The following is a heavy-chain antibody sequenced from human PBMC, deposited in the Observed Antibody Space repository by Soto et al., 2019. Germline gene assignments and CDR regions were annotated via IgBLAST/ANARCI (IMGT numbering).Heavy chain of an antibody. J-gene: IGHJ6*02. D-gene: IGHD3-10*01. Sequence: GGSLRLSCAASGFTFSSYGMHWVRQAPGKGLEWVAVISYDGSNKYYADSVKGRFTISRDNSENTLYLQMNSLRAEDTAVYYCAKDLYYYGSGSYYYYYYGMDVWGQGNTVTVSS. CDR3: AKDLYYYGSGSYYYYYYGMDV. V-gene: IGHV3-30*18. CDR1: GFTFSSYG. CDR2: ISYDGSNK.